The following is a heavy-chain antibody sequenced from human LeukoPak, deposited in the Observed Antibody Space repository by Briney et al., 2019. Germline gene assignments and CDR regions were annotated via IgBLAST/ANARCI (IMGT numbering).Heavy chain of an antibody. CDR3: AKDLGYDYVWGEGNLYDS. CDR1: EFSVGSNY. CDR2: ISGSGGDT. J-gene: IGHJ4*02. V-gene: IGHV3-23*01. Sequence: GGSLRLSCAASEFSVGSNYMTWVRQAPGKGLEWVSAISGSGGDTSYADSVKGRFTISRDNSKNTLYLQMDSLRVEDTALYYCAKDLGYDYVWGEGNLYDSWGQGTLVTVSS. D-gene: IGHD3-16*01.